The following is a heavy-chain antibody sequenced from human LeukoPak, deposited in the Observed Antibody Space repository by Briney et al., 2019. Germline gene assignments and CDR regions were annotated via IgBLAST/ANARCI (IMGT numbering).Heavy chain of an antibody. V-gene: IGHV4-38-2*02. CDR2: IFHSGTT. CDR3: AKSIASAGTNSCYYMDV. D-gene: IGHD6-13*01. CDR1: GYSISTGYY. Sequence: SETLSLTCTVSGYSISTGYYWGWIRQSPEKGLEWIGSIFHSGTTYYNPSLKSRVTLSVDTSKNQFSLRLSSVTAADTAAYFCAKSIASAGTNSCYYMDVWGKGTTVTVSS. J-gene: IGHJ6*03.